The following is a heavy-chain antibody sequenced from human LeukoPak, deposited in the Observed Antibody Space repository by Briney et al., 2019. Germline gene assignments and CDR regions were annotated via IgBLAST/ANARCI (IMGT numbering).Heavy chain of an antibody. J-gene: IGHJ3*01. CDR1: GYTFTSYY. V-gene: IGHV1-2*02. CDR2: INPNSGDT. CDR3: AHKRGGVSYYFRGTYDAFDV. D-gene: IGHD1-26*01. Sequence: ASVKVSCKASGYTFTSYYMHWVRQAPGQGLEWMGWINPNSGDTNYAQNFQGRVTMTRDTSITTAYMDLRRLRSDDTAVYYCAHKRGGVSYYFRGTYDAFDVWGQGTM.